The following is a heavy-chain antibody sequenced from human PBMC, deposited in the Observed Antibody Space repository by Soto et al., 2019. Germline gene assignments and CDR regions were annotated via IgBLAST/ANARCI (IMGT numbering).Heavy chain of an antibody. V-gene: IGHV3-30*18. CDR2: ISYDGSNK. CDR1: GFTFSSYG. CDR3: AKAPHDYGAPFDY. J-gene: IGHJ4*02. D-gene: IGHD4-17*01. Sequence: GGSLRLSCAASGFTFSSYGMHWVRQAPGKGLEWVAVISYDGSNKYYADSVKGRFTISRDNSKNTLYLQMNSLRAEDTAVYYCAKAPHDYGAPFDYWGQGTLVTVSS.